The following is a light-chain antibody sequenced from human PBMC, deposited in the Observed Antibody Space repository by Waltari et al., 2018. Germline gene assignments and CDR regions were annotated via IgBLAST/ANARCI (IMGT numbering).Light chain of an antibody. CDR3: MQGTRWPYT. CDR2: WVF. CDR1: QSLVPVDGNTY. J-gene: IGKJ2*01. V-gene: IGKV2-30*02. Sequence: VMTQSPVPLSVTLGQAASISCKSSQSLVPVDGNTYLNWFHQRPGQSPRRLIYWVFNRDSGVPDRFIGSGSGTDFTLKISRVEAEDVGVYYCMQGTRWPYTFGQGTQLDIK.